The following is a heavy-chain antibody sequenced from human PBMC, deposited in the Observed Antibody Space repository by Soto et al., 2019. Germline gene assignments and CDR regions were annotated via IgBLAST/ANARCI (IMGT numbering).Heavy chain of an antibody. CDR2: IDPSDSYT. D-gene: IGHD6-19*01. V-gene: IGHV5-10-1*01. Sequence: GESLKISCKGSGYSFTGYWISWVRQMPGKGLEWMGRIDPSDSYTNYSPSFQGHVTISADKSISTAYLQWSSLKASDTAMYYCARPRIAVPLDDAFDIWGQGTMVTVSS. CDR1: GYSFTGYW. J-gene: IGHJ3*02. CDR3: ARPRIAVPLDDAFDI.